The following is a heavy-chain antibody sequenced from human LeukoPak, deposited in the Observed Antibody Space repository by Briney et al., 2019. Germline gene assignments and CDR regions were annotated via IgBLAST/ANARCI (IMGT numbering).Heavy chain of an antibody. V-gene: IGHV6-1*01. CDR1: GDSVSSNSAA. J-gene: IGHJ3*02. Sequence: SQTLSLTCAISGDSVSSNSAAWNWIRQSPSRGLEWLGRTYYRSKWNNDYAVSVKSRITINPDTSKNQFSLQSNSVTPEDTAVYYCARVLAVAGTLHTFDIWGQGTMVTVSS. D-gene: IGHD6-19*01. CDR2: TYYRSKWNN. CDR3: ARVLAVAGTLHTFDI.